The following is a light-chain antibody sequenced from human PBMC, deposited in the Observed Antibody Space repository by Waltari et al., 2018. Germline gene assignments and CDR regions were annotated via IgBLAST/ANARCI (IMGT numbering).Light chain of an antibody. J-gene: IGLJ3*02. Sequence: QSALTQPASVSGSPGQSITISSTGSRSVDGRHDLFPWYQLHPVKAPQVIIFEDNKLPSGVSDRFSGSKSGNTASLTISGLRAEDEADYYCCSYADSWTWVFGGGTKLTVL. CDR3: CSYADSWTWV. CDR1: RSVDGRHDL. V-gene: IGLV2-23*01. CDR2: EDN.